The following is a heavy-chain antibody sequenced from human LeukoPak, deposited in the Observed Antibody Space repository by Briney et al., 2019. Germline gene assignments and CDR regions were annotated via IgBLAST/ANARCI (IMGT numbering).Heavy chain of an antibody. CDR1: GGSITSDY. CDR3: SRGGANDL. V-gene: IGHV4-4*07. Sequence: SETLSLTCTVVGGSITSDYWRWLRQPAGKGLEWMGRIFTSESAAYNPSLKSRVTMTLDTSKNQFFLKLSSVAAAATAAYFCSRGGANDLWGQGTLVTVSS. CDR2: IFTSESA. J-gene: IGHJ5*02. D-gene: IGHD4/OR15-4a*01.